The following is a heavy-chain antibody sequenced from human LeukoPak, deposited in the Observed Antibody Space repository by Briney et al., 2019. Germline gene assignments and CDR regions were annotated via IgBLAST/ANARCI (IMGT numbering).Heavy chain of an antibody. Sequence: ASVKVSCKASGYIFTGYYMHWVRQAPGQGLEWMGWINTYTGKTNYAQKLQGRVTMTTDTSTSTVYMELRSLRSDDAAVYYCARQSPSDFWGQGTLVTVSA. V-gene: IGHV1-18*04. J-gene: IGHJ4*02. CDR2: INTYTGKT. CDR1: GYIFTGYY. CDR3: ARQSPSDF.